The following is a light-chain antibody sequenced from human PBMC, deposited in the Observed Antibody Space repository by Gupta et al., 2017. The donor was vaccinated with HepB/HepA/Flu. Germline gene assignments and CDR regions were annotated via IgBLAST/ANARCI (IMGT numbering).Light chain of an antibody. J-gene: IGKJ4*01. Sequence: DIQMTQSPSSLSASVGDRVTITCQASQDIQQYLNWYQQKPGKAPKLLMSRTSTLQPGVPLRFSGSGSETDCTFTISSLQPEDIATYYCQQHHNLPLTFGGGTKVEI. CDR1: QDIQQY. CDR3: QQHHNLPLT. CDR2: RTS. V-gene: IGKV1-33*01.